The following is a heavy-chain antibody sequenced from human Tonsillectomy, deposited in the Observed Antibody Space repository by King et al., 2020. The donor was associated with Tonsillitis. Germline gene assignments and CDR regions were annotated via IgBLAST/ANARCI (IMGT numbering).Heavy chain of an antibody. CDR3: AKGDYYYGMDV. Sequence: VQLVESGGVVVQPGGSLRLSCAASGFTFDDYTMHWVRQAPGKGLEWVSLIIWEGGYTYYADSVKGRFTISRDNSKNSLYLQMNSLRTEDTALYYCAKGDYYYGMDVWGQGTTVTVSS. D-gene: IGHD2-21*01. CDR1: GFTFDDYT. V-gene: IGHV3-43*01. CDR2: IIWEGGYT. J-gene: IGHJ6*02.